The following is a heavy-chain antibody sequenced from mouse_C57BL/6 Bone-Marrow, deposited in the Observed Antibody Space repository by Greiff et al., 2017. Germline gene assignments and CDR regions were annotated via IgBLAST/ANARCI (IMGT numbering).Heavy chain of an antibody. D-gene: IGHD1-1*01. Sequence: EVKLVESGGGLVKPGGSLKLSCAASGFTFSDYGMHWVRQAPEKGLEWVAYISSGSSTIYYADTVKGRFTISRDNAKNTLFLQMTSLRSEDTAMYYCARTYYYGSSRGFAYGGQGTLVTVSA. V-gene: IGHV5-17*01. CDR3: ARTYYYGSSRGFAY. CDR2: ISSGSSTI. CDR1: GFTFSDYG. J-gene: IGHJ3*01.